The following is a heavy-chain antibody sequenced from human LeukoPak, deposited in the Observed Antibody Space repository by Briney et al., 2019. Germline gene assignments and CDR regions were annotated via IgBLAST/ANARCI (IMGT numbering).Heavy chain of an antibody. CDR3: AKDKDSNGLRN. D-gene: IGHD5-18*01. CDR1: GFTFSGYG. CDR2: ISYDGRNQ. V-gene: IGHV3-30*18. J-gene: IGHJ4*02. Sequence: GGSLRLSCAASGFTFSGYGMHWVRQAPGKGLVWVAGISYDGRNQHYADSVKGRFTISRDNSKNTLDLLMNSLRAEDTAVYYCAKDKDSNGLRNWGQGTLVTVSS.